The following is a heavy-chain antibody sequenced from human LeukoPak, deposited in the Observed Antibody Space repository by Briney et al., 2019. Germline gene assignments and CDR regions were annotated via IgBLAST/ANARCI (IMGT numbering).Heavy chain of an antibody. J-gene: IGHJ4*02. CDR1: GGSFSHYY. V-gene: IGHV4-34*01. D-gene: IGHD4-11*01. CDR2: INHSGST. Sequence: SETLSLTCAVYGGSFSHYYWSWIRQPPGKGLEWIGEINHSGSTNYDPSLKSRVTISVDTSKNQFSLKLSSVTAADTAVYYCARGSVYSNYVQDYWGQGTLVTVSS. CDR3: ARGSVYSNYVQDY.